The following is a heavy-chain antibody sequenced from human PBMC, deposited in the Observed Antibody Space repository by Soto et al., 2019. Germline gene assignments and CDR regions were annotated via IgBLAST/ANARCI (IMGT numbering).Heavy chain of an antibody. J-gene: IGHJ6*02. D-gene: IGHD3-3*01. CDR2: IYYSGST. V-gene: IGHV4-59*01. CDR1: GGTIISYY. Sequence: PSETLSLTCTVSGGTIISYYWSWIRQPTGKGLEWIGYIYYSGSTNYNPSLKSRVTISVDTSKNQFSLKLSSVTAADTAVYYCARSYYDFWSGSNSYGMDVWGQGTTVTVSS. CDR3: ARSYYDFWSGSNSYGMDV.